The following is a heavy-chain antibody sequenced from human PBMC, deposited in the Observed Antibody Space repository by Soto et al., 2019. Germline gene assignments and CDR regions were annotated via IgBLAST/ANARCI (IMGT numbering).Heavy chain of an antibody. CDR1: HYTFTSYA. D-gene: IGHD3-3*01. J-gene: IGHJ4*02. CDR2: ISSQTGNT. Sequence: QLVQSGAEVKKPGASVKVSCKASHYTFTSYAVRWVRQAPGQGLEWMGWISSQTGNTVYAQKFLGRVTLTTDTSTSTAFMELRSLQSDDTAIYYCARDRDFQTSGRVDYWGQGTLVTVSS. V-gene: IGHV1-18*01. CDR3: ARDRDFQTSGRVDY.